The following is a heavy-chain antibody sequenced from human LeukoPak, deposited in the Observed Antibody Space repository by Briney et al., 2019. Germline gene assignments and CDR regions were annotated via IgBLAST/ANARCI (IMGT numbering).Heavy chain of an antibody. Sequence: SETLSLTCTVSGYSISSGYYWGWIRQPPGKGLEWIGSIYHSGSTYYNPSLKSRVTISVDTSKNQFSLKLSSATAADTAVYYCARDRVVGAIGYYYMDVWGKGTTVTVSS. CDR1: GYSISSGYY. D-gene: IGHD1-26*01. J-gene: IGHJ6*03. V-gene: IGHV4-38-2*02. CDR3: ARDRVVGAIGYYYMDV. CDR2: IYHSGST.